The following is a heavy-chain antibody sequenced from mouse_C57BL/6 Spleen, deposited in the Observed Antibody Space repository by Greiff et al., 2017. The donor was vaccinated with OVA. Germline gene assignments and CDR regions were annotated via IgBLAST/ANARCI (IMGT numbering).Heavy chain of an antibody. CDR1: GYTFTSYW. V-gene: IGHV1-55*01. CDR3: ASGDGSSPYYFDY. CDR2: IYPGSGST. D-gene: IGHD1-1*01. Sequence: QVQLQQPGAELVKPGASVKMSCKASGYTFTSYWITWVKQRPGQGLEWIGDIYPGSGSTNYNEKFKSKATLTVDTSSSTAYMQRSSLTSEDSAVYYCASGDGSSPYYFDYWGQGTTLTVSS. J-gene: IGHJ2*01.